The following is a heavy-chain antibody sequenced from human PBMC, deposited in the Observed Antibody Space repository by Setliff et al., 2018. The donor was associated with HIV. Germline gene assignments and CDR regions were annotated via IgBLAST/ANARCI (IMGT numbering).Heavy chain of an antibody. CDR3: ARSQTAVVTQDY. V-gene: IGHV1-3*01. CDR2: VNAGNGNT. Sequence: ASVKVSCKASGYTFTPCAMHWVRQAPGQRLEWMGWVNAGNGNTKDSQNCQVRVTMTRDTSARTADMELTSLRSEDTAVYYCARSQTAVVTQDYWGQGTLVTVSS. CDR1: GYTFTPCA. J-gene: IGHJ4*02. D-gene: IGHD4-4*01.